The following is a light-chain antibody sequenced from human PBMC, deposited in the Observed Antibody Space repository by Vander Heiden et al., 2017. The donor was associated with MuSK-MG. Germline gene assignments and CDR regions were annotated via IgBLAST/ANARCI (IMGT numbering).Light chain of an antibody. J-gene: IGKJ1*01. CDR1: QSISSW. CDR3: QQDNSYLWT. V-gene: IGKV1-5*03. CDR2: KAS. Sequence: DIQMTQSPSPLSASVGDRVTITCRASQSISSWLAWYQQKPGKAPKLLIYKASSLESGVPSRFSGSGSGTEFTLTISSLQPDDFATYYCQQDNSYLWTFGQGTKVDIK.